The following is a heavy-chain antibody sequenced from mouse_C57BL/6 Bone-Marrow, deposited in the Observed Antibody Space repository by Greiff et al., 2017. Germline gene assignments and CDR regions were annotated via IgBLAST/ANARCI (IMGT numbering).Heavy chain of an antibody. V-gene: IGHV1-81*01. Sequence: VKLVESGAELARPGASVKLSCKASGYTFTSYGISWVKQRTGQGLEWIGETYPRSGNTYYNEKFQGKATLTADKSSSTAYMELRSLTSEDTAVYFCAREGDCHWYFDVWGTGTTVTVSS. CDR2: TYPRSGNT. CDR3: AREGDCHWYFDV. CDR1: GYTFTSYG. J-gene: IGHJ1*03.